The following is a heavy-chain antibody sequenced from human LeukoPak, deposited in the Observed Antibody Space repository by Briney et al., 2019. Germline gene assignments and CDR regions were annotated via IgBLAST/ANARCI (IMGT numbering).Heavy chain of an antibody. CDR2: ISTTGST. D-gene: IGHD3-10*01. CDR1: GDSISSGSYF. V-gene: IGHV4-61*02. CDR3: GSTPYGPLDH. J-gene: IGHJ4*02. Sequence: PSETLSLTCTVSGDSISSGSYFWGWIRQPAGKGLEWIGRISTTGSTNYNPSLKSRISISAFTSKNQFSLSLTSVTAADTAVYYFGSTPYGPLDHWGQGSLVTVSS.